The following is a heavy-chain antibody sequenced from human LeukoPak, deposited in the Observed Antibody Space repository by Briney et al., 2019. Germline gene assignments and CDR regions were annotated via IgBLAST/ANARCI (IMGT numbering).Heavy chain of an antibody. V-gene: IGHV1-18*01. Sequence: GASVKVSCKASGYTFTSYGISWVRQAPGQGLEWMGWISAYNGNTNYAQKLQGRVTMTTDTSTSTAYMELRSLRSDDTAVYYCARVIKSAYYDILTGYYPCFDYWGQGTLVTVSS. J-gene: IGHJ4*02. CDR2: ISAYNGNT. CDR3: ARVIKSAYYDILTGYYPCFDY. CDR1: GYTFTSYG. D-gene: IGHD3-9*01.